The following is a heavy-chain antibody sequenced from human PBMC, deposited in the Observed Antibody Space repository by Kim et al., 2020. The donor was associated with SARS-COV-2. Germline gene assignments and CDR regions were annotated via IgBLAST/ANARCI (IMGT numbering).Heavy chain of an antibody. J-gene: IGHJ6*02. V-gene: IGHV3-30*03. CDR3: ASPGTTVRYSYYGMDV. Sequence: GGSLRLSCAASGFTFSSYAMHWVRQAPGKGLEWVAVISYDGSNKYYADSVKGRFTISRDNSKNTLYLQMNSLRAEDTAVYYCASPGTTVRYSYYGMDVWGQGTTVTVSS. CDR1: GFTFSSYA. D-gene: IGHD1-7*01. CDR2: ISYDGSNK.